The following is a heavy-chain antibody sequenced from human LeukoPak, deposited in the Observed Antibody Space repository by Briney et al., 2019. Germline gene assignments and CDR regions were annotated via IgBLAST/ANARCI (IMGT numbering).Heavy chain of an antibody. J-gene: IGHJ4*02. CDR2: INHSGST. D-gene: IGHD3-22*01. CDR1: GGSFSGYY. Sequence: SETLSPTCAVYGGSFSGYYWSWIRQPPGKGLEWIGEINHSGSTNYNPSLKSRVTISVDTSKNQFSLKLSSVTAADTAVYYCARSSTGYYSGYWGQGTLVTVSS. CDR3: ARSSTGYYSGY. V-gene: IGHV4-34*01.